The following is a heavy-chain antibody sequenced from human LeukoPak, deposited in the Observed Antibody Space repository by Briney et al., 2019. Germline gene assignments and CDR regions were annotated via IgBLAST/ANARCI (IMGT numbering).Heavy chain of an antibody. CDR1: GYTFTSYG. J-gene: IGHJ4*02. Sequence: ASVKVSCKASGYTFTSYGISWVRQAPGQGLEWMGWISAYNGNTNYAQKFQGRVTITTDESTSTAYMELSSLRSEDTAVYYCARDRRIGSTSWNFDYWGQGTLVTVSS. CDR2: ISAYNGNT. CDR3: ARDRRIGSTSWNFDY. D-gene: IGHD2-2*01. V-gene: IGHV1-18*01.